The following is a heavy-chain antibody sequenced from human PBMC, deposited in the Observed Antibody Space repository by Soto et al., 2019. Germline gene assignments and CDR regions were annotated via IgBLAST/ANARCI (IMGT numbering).Heavy chain of an antibody. CDR1: GGSISSSSYY. CDR2: IYYSGST. CDR3: ARPDPWSGSYA. J-gene: IGHJ5*02. D-gene: IGHD1-26*01. Sequence: QLQLQESGPGLVKPSETLSLICTVSGGSISSSSYYWGWIRQPPGKGLEWIGSIYYSGSTYYNPSLKSRVTISVDTSKNQFSLKLSSVTAADTAVYYCARPDPWSGSYAWGQGTLVTVSS. V-gene: IGHV4-39*01.